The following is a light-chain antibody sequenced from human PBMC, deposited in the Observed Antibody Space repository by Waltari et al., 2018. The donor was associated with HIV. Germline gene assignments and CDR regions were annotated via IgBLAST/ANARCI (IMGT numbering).Light chain of an antibody. CDR3: QQYYSLPRT. J-gene: IGKJ1*01. Sequence: DIVMTQSQDSLAVSLGERATISCKSRQSLLRDSNKGNCLAWYQQRPGQPSKLLLFWASSRESGVPERFSGSGSGTDFTLTIIRGQAEDVAVYYCQQYYSLPRTFGQGTKLEIK. V-gene: IGKV4-1*01. CDR2: WAS. CDR1: QSLLRDSNKGNC.